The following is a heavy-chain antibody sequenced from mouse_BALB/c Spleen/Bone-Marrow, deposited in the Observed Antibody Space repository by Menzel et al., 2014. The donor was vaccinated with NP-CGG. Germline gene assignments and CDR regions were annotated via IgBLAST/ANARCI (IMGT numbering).Heavy chain of an antibody. CDR1: GFNIKDTY. CDR3: ARYDYGWYFYV. J-gene: IGHJ1*01. D-gene: IGHD1-1*01. CDR2: IDPANGNT. Sequence: VQLQQSGAELVKPGASVKLSCTASGFNIKDTYMHWVKQRPEQGLEWIGRIDPANGNTKYDPKFQGKATITADTSSNTAYLQLSSLASEDTAVYYCARYDYGWYFYVWGAGTTVTVSS. V-gene: IGHV14-3*02.